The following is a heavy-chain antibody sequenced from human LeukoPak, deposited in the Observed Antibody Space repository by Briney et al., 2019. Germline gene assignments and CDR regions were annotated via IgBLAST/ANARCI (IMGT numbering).Heavy chain of an antibody. CDR2: IGGSGGGT. CDR1: GFTFSSFV. CDR3: AKISGSGSSHSDC. J-gene: IGHJ4*02. D-gene: IGHD3-10*01. Sequence: PGGSLRLSCAASGFTFSSFVMNWVRHAPGKGLEWVSSIGGSGGGTYYADSVKGRFTISRDNSKNTLYLLMNTLRGDDTAVYYCAKISGSGSSHSDCWGQGTLVTVSS. V-gene: IGHV3-23*01.